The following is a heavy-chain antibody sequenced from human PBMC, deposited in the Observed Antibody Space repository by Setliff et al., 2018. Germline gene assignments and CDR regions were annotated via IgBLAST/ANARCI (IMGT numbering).Heavy chain of an antibody. D-gene: IGHD3-3*01. CDR3: ARKYNFWSGYVDY. V-gene: IGHV3-66*02. CDR2: IYSGGST. J-gene: IGHJ4*02. Sequence: LRLSCAASGFTVSSNYMSWVRQAPGKGLEWVSVIYSGGSTYYADSVKGRFTISRDNSENTLYLQMNSLRAEDTAVYYCARKYNFWSGYVDYWGQGTLVTVSS. CDR1: GFTVSSNY.